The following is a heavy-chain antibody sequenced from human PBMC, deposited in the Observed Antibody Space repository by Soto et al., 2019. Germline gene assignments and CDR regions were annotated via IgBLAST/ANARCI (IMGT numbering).Heavy chain of an antibody. CDR1: GYTFTHYG. CDR2: INSFSGDT. Sequence: QVQLVQSGAEVKKPGASVKVSCKASGYTFTHYGITWVRQAPGQGLEWMGWINSFSGDTNYPQKLQGRLTMTTDTTANTVHMEVRSLRSDDTAAYYCARDVHSGGKYWYVEMRCRGTLVTVSS. D-gene: IGHD2-15*01. J-gene: IGHJ2*01. CDR3: ARDVHSGGKYWYVEM. V-gene: IGHV1-18*01.